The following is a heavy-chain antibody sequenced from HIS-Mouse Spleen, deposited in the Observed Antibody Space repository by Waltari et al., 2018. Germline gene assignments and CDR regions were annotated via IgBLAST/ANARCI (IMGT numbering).Heavy chain of an antibody. J-gene: IGHJ4*02. CDR1: GFTFSSYG. Sequence: QVQLVESGGGVVQPGRSLRLSCAASGFTFSSYGMHWVRQAPGKGLEWVAVIWYDGSNKYYADSVQGRFTISRDNSKNTLYLQTNSLRAEDTAVYYCAKGGLMVYAIGDYWGQGTLVTVSS. CDR3: AKGGLMVYAIGDY. CDR2: IWYDGSNK. D-gene: IGHD2-8*01. V-gene: IGHV3-33*06.